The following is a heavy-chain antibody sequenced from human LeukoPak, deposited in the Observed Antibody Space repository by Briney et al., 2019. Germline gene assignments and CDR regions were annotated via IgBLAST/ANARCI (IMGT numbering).Heavy chain of an antibody. CDR3: ARWGVPAAIRTFDY. J-gene: IGHJ4*02. CDR1: GYTFTGYY. CDR2: INPNSGGT. D-gene: IGHD2-2*01. V-gene: IGHV1-2*06. Sequence: GASVNDSCKASGYTFTGYYMHWVRQAPGQGLEWMGRINPNSGGTNYAQKFQGRVTMTRDTSISTAYMELSRLRSDDTAVYYCARWGVPAAIRTFDYWGQGTLVTVSS.